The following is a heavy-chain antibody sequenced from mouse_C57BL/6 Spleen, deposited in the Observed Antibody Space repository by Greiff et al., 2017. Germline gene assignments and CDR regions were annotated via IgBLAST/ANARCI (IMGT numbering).Heavy chain of an antibody. J-gene: IGHJ1*03. CDR3: ARASYYYGSSPWYFDV. Sequence: VQLKESGGGLVKPGGSLKLSCAASGFTFSDYGMHWVRQAPEKGLEWVAYISSGSSTIYYADTVKGRFTISRDNAKNTLFLQMTSLRSEDTAMYYCARASYYYGSSPWYFDVWGTGTTVTVSS. V-gene: IGHV5-17*01. CDR2: ISSGSSTI. CDR1: GFTFSDYG. D-gene: IGHD1-1*01.